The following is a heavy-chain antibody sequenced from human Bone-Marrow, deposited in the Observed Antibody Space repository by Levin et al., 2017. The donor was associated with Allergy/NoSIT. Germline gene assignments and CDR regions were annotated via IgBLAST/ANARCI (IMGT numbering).Heavy chain of an antibody. J-gene: IGHJ3*01. CDR3: ASHLLTGTTADGFGV. D-gene: IGHD1-20*01. CDR1: GFPFRDYY. CDR2: ISVTSSTI. Sequence: TGGSLRLSCAASGFPFRDYYMSWIRQAPGKGLEWISYISVTSSTIYYADSVEGRFTISRNDARDSLYLQMNNLRPEDTAVYYCASHLLTGTTADGFGVWGQGTLVTVSS. V-gene: IGHV3-11*01.